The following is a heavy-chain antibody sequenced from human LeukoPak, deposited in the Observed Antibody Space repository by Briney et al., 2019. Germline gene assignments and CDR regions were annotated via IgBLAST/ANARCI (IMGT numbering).Heavy chain of an antibody. J-gene: IGHJ4*02. CDR2: IWYDGSNK. CDR3: ARAGYCSSTSCNRGVSPSDALFSY. CDR1: GFTFSSYG. V-gene: IGHV3-33*01. Sequence: GGSPRLSCAASGFTFSSYGMHWVRQAPGKGLGWVAVIWYDGSNKYYADSVKGRFTISRDNSKNTLYLQMNSLRAEDTAVYYCARAGYCSSTSCNRGVSPSDALFSYWGQGTLVTVSS. D-gene: IGHD2-2*02.